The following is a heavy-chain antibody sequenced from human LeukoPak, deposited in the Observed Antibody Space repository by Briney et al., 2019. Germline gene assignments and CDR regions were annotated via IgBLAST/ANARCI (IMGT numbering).Heavy chain of an antibody. CDR1: GYTFTNYY. D-gene: IGHD4-23*01. CDR2: INPSGGST. V-gene: IGHV1-46*01. J-gene: IGHJ4*02. Sequence: GASVKVSCKASGYTFTNYYMHWVRQAPGQGLEWMGIINPSGGSTSYAQKFQGRVTMTEDTSTDTAYMELSSLRSEDTAVYYCATDTETDYGGNFDYWGQGTLVTVSS. CDR3: ATDTETDYGGNFDY.